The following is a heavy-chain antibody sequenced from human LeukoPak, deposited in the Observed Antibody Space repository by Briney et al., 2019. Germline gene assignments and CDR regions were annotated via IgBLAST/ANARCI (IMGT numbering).Heavy chain of an antibody. J-gene: IGHJ3*02. Sequence: PGESLRLSCAASGFTFSDYYMSWIRQAPGKGLEWVSYISGSSSFTKYADSVKGRFTISRDISKNTLYLQMNSLRAEDTAVFYCARVVNRVAFDIWGLGTVVAVSS. CDR1: GFTFSDYY. V-gene: IGHV3-11*05. CDR2: ISGSSSFT. D-gene: IGHD2-21*01. CDR3: ARVVNRVAFDI.